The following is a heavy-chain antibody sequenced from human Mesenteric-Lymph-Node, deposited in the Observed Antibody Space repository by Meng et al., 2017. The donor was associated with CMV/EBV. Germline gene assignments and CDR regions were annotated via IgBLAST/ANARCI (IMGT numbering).Heavy chain of an antibody. CDR3: ARDRRSNPLDY. CDR2: IIPTCGKA. CDR1: GGSSSSYA. Sequence: SCQYSGGSSSSYAISWVRQAAGQGIEWMGGIIPTCGKANYAQTFQGRVTITTDASSSTAYMELSSLTSEDTAVYYCARDRRSNPLDYWGQGTLVTVSS. J-gene: IGHJ4*02. D-gene: IGHD2-2*01. V-gene: IGHV1-69*05.